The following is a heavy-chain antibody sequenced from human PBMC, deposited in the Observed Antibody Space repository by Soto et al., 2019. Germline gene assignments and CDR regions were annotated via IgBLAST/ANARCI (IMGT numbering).Heavy chain of an antibody. J-gene: IGHJ4*02. CDR3: ARVNRYCTNGVCPYYFDY. Sequence: GSLRLSCAASGFTLSSYSMNWVRQAPGKGLEWVSSISSSSSYIYYADSVKGRFTISRDNAKNSLYLQMNSLRAEDTAVYYCARVNRYCTNGVCPYYFDYWGQGTLVTVSS. CDR2: ISSSSSYI. D-gene: IGHD2-8*01. CDR1: GFTLSSYS. V-gene: IGHV3-21*01.